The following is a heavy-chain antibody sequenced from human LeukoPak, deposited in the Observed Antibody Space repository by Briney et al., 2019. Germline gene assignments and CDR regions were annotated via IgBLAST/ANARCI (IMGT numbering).Heavy chain of an antibody. J-gene: IGHJ4*02. CDR2: IKSKTDGGTT. D-gene: IGHD2-8*01. CDR1: GFTFSNAW. V-gene: IGHV3-15*01. CDR3: TTGDIVLMVYATYFDY. Sequence: GGSLRLSCAASGFTFSNAWMSWVRQAPGKGLEWVGRIKSKTDGGTTDYAAPVKGRFTISRDDSKNTLYLQMNSLKTEDTAVYYCTTGDIVLMVYATYFDYWGQGTLVTVPS.